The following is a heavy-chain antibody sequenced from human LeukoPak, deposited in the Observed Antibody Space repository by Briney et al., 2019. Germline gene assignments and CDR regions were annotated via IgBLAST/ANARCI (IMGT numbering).Heavy chain of an antibody. J-gene: IGHJ2*01. Sequence: LSLTCTVSGGSISSGDYYWSWIRQAPGKGLEWVSTISNSGGSTDYADSVKGRFTISRDNSKNTLFLQMNILGVEDTALYYCVEWNSVYWYFDLWGRGTLVTVSS. CDR3: VEWNSVYWYFDL. CDR1: GGSISSGDYY. CDR2: ISNSGGST. D-gene: IGHD1-1*01. V-gene: IGHV3-23*01.